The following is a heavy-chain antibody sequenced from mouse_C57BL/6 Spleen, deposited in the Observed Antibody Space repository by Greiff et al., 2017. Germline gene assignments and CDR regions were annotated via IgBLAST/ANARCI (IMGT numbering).Heavy chain of an antibody. CDR1: GFSLSTFGMG. Sequence: QVTLKESGPGILQPSPTLSLTCSFSGFSLSTFGMGVGWIRQPSGKGLGWLAHIWWDDDKYYNPALKSRLTISKDTSKNQVFLKIAKVDTADTATYDSARIGLLLGSFAYWGQGTLVTVSA. CDR2: IWWDDDK. D-gene: IGHD1-1*01. J-gene: IGHJ3*01. CDR3: ARIGLLLGSFAY. V-gene: IGHV8-8*01.